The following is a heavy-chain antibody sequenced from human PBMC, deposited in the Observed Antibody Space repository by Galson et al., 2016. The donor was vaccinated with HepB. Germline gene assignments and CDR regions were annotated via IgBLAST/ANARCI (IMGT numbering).Heavy chain of an antibody. Sequence: SETLSLTCAVSGVSISSGNWWTWVRQTPGKGLGWLGEIYHSGTTNNNLSLISRVTMSVDKSNNQFSLKMTSVTAEDTAIYYCARYVTDGAAWRSFDYWGQGILVTVSS. D-gene: IGHD5-24*01. CDR2: IYHSGTT. CDR3: ARYVTDGAAWRSFDY. CDR1: GVSISSGNW. V-gene: IGHV4-4*02. J-gene: IGHJ4*02.